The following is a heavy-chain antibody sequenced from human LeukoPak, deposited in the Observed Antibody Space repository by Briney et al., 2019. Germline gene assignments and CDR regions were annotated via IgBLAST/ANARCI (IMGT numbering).Heavy chain of an antibody. J-gene: IGHJ6*03. CDR3: ARAVTAGEYFYYYYMDV. Sequence: GGSLRLSCAASGFTFSSYGINWVRQAPGKGLEWVSYVSSSGSPIYYADSVKGRFTISRDNAKNSLYLQMNSLRAEDTAVYYCARAVTAGEYFYYYYMDVWGKGTTVTVSS. CDR1: GFTFSSYG. V-gene: IGHV3-48*04. CDR2: VSSSGSPI. D-gene: IGHD4-23*01.